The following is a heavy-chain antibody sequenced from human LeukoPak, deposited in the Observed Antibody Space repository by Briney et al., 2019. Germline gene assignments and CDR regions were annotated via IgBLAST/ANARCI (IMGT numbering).Heavy chain of an antibody. CDR3: ARGHYDFWSGRYYYYMDV. CDR1: GGSISSYY. CDR2: IYYSGST. J-gene: IGHJ6*03. D-gene: IGHD3-3*01. Sequence: SETPSLTCTVSGGSISSYYWSWIRQPPGKGLEWIGYIYYSGSTNYNPSLKSRVTISVDTSKNQFSLKLSSVTAADTAVYYCARGHYDFWSGRYYYYMDVWGKGTTVTVSS. V-gene: IGHV4-59*01.